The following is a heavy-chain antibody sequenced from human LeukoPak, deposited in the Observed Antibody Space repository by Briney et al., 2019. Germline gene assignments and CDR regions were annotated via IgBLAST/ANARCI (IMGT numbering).Heavy chain of an antibody. D-gene: IGHD3-22*01. J-gene: IGHJ4*02. CDR3: ARGRPSRYYYDSSGYYFGY. CDR2: INSDGRRT. V-gene: IGHV3-74*01. Sequence: PGGSLRLSCAASGFTLSSYWMHWVRQAPGKGLVWVSRINSDGRRTSYADSVKGRFTLSRHHAKNTLYLQMNSLRAEDTAVYYYARGRPSRYYYDSSGYYFGYWGQGTLVTVSS. CDR1: GFTLSSYW.